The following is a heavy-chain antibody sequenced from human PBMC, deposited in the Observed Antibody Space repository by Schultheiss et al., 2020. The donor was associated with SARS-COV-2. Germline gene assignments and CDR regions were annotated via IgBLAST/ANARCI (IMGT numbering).Heavy chain of an antibody. Sequence: GGSLRLSCAASGFTFSSYEMNWVRQAPGKGLEWVTLISYDGSNEYYADSVKGRFTISRDNSKNTLYLQMNSLRTEDTAVYYCARDDGSGSYFAYYGMDVWGQGTTVTVSS. V-gene: IGHV3-30*01. CDR3: ARDDGSGSYFAYYGMDV. J-gene: IGHJ6*02. CDR1: GFTFSSYE. CDR2: ISYDGSNE. D-gene: IGHD3-10*01.